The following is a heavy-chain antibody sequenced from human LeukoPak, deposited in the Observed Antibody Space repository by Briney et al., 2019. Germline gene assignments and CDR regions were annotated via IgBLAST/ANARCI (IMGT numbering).Heavy chain of an antibody. V-gene: IGHV1-24*01. Sequence: GASVKVSCKVSGKTLSDLSIHWLRQPPGKGLEWLGGSDPEDGERIYAQMFQGRVTMTEDTSIDTAYMELSSLRSEDKAVYYCVTGFTTMAVDYFDYWGQGTLVTVSS. J-gene: IGHJ4*02. D-gene: IGHD5-18*01. CDR1: GKTLSDLS. CDR2: SDPEDGER. CDR3: VTGFTTMAVDYFDY.